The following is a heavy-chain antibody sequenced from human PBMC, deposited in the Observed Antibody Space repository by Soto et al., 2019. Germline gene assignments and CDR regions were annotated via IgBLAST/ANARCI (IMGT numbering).Heavy chain of an antibody. CDR1: GGSISNYY. Sequence: LSLTCTVSGGSISNYYWTWIRQPAGKGLEWIGRMYTSGSTNYNPSLKSRVTMSVDTSKNQFSLNLRSVTAADTAVYYCAREGYSETYYYYQTLDVWGQGTTVTVSS. D-gene: IGHD4-4*01. V-gene: IGHV4-4*07. CDR3: AREGYSETYYYYQTLDV. J-gene: IGHJ6*02. CDR2: MYTSGST.